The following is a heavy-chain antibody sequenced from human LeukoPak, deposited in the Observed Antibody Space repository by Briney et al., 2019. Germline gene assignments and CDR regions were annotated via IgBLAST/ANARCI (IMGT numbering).Heavy chain of an antibody. J-gene: IGHJ4*02. CDR1: GFTFSDYY. D-gene: IGHD2-2*01. Sequence: RAGGSLRLSCAASGFTFSDYYMSWIRQAPGKGLEWVSSISSSSSYIYYADSVKGRFTISRDNAKNSLYLQMNSLRAEDTAVYYCARMVSAAMDYWGQGTLVTVSS. CDR3: ARMVSAAMDY. V-gene: IGHV3-11*06. CDR2: ISSSSSYI.